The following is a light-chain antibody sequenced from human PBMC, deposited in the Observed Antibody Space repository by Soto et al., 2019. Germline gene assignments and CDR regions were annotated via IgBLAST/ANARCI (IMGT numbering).Light chain of an antibody. CDR3: ISYTGSSTSDV. Sequence: QSALTQPASVSGSLGQSITISCSGTSSDIGSYNYVAWYQQFPGRTPKILIYGVSNRPSGVSSRFSGSKSGNTASLTISGLQAEDEADYYCISYTGSSTSDVLGSGTKLTVL. J-gene: IGLJ1*01. CDR2: GVS. CDR1: SSDIGSYNY. V-gene: IGLV2-14*01.